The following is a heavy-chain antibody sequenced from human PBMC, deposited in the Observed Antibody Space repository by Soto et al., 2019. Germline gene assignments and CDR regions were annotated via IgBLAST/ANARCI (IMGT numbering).Heavy chain of an antibody. CDR1: GGTFSSYA. D-gene: IGHD3-3*01. Sequence: QVQLVQSGAEVKKPGSSVKVSCKASGGTFSSYAISWVRQAPGQGLEWMGGIIPIFGTANYAQKFQGRVTITADESTSTAYMELSSLRSEDTAVYYCARVISAGVTIFGAGGAYFDYWGQGTLVTVSS. CDR2: IIPIFGTA. V-gene: IGHV1-69*01. J-gene: IGHJ4*02. CDR3: ARVISAGVTIFGAGGAYFDY.